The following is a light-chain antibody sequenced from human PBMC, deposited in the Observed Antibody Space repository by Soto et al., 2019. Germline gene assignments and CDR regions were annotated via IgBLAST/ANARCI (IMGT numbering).Light chain of an antibody. CDR2: GAS. CDR3: EQYNYWPPLT. Sequence: EIVMTQSPGTLSVSPGERATLSCRASQSVSSNVAWYQQKPGQAPRLLIYGASTRATGIPARFSGSGSGTEFTLTSGSLQSEDFAVYYCEQYNYWPPLTCGGGTKVEI. CDR1: QSVSSN. J-gene: IGKJ4*01. V-gene: IGKV3-15*01.